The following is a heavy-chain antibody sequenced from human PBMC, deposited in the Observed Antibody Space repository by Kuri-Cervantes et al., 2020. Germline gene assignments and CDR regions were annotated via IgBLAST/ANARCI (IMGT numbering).Heavy chain of an antibody. CDR3: ARHLWVLYDSSGSNTRYFDL. Sequence: SETLSLTCTVSGGSISSSSYYWGWIRQPPGKGLEWIGSIYYSGSTYYNPSLKSRVTISVDTSKNQFSLKLSSVTAADTAVYYCARHLWVLYDSSGSNTRYFDLWGRGTLGTDSS. D-gene: IGHD3-22*01. CDR2: IYYSGST. J-gene: IGHJ2*01. CDR1: GGSISSSSYY. V-gene: IGHV4-39*01.